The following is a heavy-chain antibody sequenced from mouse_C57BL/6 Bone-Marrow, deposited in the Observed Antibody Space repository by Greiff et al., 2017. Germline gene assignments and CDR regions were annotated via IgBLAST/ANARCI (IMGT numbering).Heavy chain of an antibody. CDR3: TTASDGAWFAY. J-gene: IGHJ3*01. V-gene: IGHV14-4*01. CDR1: GFNIKDDY. CDR2: IDPENGDT. D-gene: IGHD1-2*01. Sequence: EVQLQQSGAELVRPGASVKLSCTASGFNIKDDYMHWVKQRPEQGLEWIGWIDPENGDTEYASKFQGKATITADTSSNTAYLQLSSLTSEDTAVYYCTTASDGAWFAYWGQGTLVTVSA.